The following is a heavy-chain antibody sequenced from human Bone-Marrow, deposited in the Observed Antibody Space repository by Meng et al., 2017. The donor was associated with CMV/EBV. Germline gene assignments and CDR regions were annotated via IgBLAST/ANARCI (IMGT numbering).Heavy chain of an antibody. CDR1: GFTFSSYS. CDR3: AKDRVGVLWFGEGGVMDV. V-gene: IGHV3-21*04. J-gene: IGHJ6*02. CDR2: ISSSSSYI. D-gene: IGHD3-10*01. Sequence: GGSLRLSCAASGFTFSSYSMNWVRQAPGKGLEWVSSISSSSSYIYYADSVKGRFTISRDNAKNSLYLQMNSLRAEDTAVYYCAKDRVGVLWFGEGGVMDVWGQGTTVPVSS.